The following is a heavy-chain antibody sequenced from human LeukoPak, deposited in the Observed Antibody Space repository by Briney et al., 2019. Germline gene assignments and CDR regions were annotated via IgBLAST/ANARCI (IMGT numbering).Heavy chain of an antibody. CDR3: ARVTGYMIEDYFDY. J-gene: IGHJ4*02. D-gene: IGHD3-22*01. CDR2: IYHSGST. V-gene: IGHV4-38-2*02. Sequence: PSETLSLTCTVSGYSISSGYYWGWIRQPPGKGLEWIGSIYHSGSTYYNPSLKSRVTISVKTSKNQFSLKLSSVTAADTAVYYCARVTGYMIEDYFDYWGQGTLVTVSS. CDR1: GYSISSGYY.